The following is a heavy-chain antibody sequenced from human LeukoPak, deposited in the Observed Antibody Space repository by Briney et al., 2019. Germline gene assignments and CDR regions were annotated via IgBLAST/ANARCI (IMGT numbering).Heavy chain of an antibody. J-gene: IGHJ3*02. Sequence: KTSETLSLTCTVSGDSINNNVYYWGWIRQPPGKGLEWIAIISYSGTTYYNPPLKTRATISIDTSKNKFPLKVNSVTAADTAMYYCARDRGLWLGEARDAFDIWGQGTMVTVFS. V-gene: IGHV4-39*06. CDR1: GDSINNNVYY. CDR2: ISYSGTT. CDR3: ARDRGLWLGEARDAFDI. D-gene: IGHD3-10*01.